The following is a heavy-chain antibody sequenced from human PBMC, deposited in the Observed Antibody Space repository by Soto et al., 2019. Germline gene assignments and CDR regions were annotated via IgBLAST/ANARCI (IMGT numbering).Heavy chain of an antibody. CDR1: GFTFSSYS. J-gene: IGHJ4*02. D-gene: IGHD1-26*01. Sequence: VGSLRLSCAASGFTFSSYSMNWVRQAPGKGLEWVSSISSSSSYIYYADSVKGRFTISRDNAKNSLYLQMNSLRAEDTAVYYCARRVGANAFDYWGQGTLVTVSS. CDR3: ARRVGANAFDY. V-gene: IGHV3-21*01. CDR2: ISSSSSYI.